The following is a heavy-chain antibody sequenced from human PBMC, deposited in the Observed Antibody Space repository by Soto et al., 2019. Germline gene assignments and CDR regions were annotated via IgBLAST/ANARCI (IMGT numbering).Heavy chain of an antibody. J-gene: IGHJ4*02. CDR1: GGTFSSYA. CDR2: FDPEDGET. V-gene: IGHV1-24*01. Sequence: ASVKVSCKASGGTFSSYAISWVRQAPGKGLEWMGGFDPEDGETIYAQKFQGRVTMTEDTSTDTAYMELSSLRSEDTAVYYCATSGPVGATYYFDYWGQGTLVTVSS. D-gene: IGHD1-26*01. CDR3: ATSGPVGATYYFDY.